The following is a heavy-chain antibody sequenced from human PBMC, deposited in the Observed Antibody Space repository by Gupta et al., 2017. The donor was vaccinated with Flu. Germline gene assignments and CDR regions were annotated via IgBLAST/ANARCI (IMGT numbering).Heavy chain of an antibody. D-gene: IGHD2-21*01. CDR3: ARGIWYQLFPINWFDP. Sequence: QVELQQWGAGLLKPSETLSLTCAVDGGSFSGYYWTWIRQPPGKGLEWIGEINHSGSTNYNPSLKSRVTISVDTSKNQFSLKLSSVTAADTAVYFCARGIWYQLFPINWFDPWGQGTLVTVSS. CDR1: GGSFSGYY. CDR2: INHSGST. V-gene: IGHV4-34*01. J-gene: IGHJ5*02.